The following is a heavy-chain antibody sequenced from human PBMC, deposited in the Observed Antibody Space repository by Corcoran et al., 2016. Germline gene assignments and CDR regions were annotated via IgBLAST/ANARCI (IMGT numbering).Heavy chain of an antibody. Sequence: EVQLVESGGGLIKPGGSLRLSCAASGFTFSNAWMNWVRLAPGKGLEWVGRVKSKTDGGTTDYAAPVKGRFTISRDDSKNTLYLQMNSRKTEDTAVYYCTTDVWGSHRSDYWGQGTLVTVSS. CDR3: TTDVWGSHRSDY. D-gene: IGHD3-16*02. V-gene: IGHV3-15*07. J-gene: IGHJ4*02. CDR2: VKSKTDGGTT. CDR1: GFTFSNAW.